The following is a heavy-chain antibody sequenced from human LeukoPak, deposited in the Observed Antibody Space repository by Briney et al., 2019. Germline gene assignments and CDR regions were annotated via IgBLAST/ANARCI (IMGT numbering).Heavy chain of an antibody. CDR3: ARPGEVDTAMVTFHY. V-gene: IGHV1-69*13. CDR2: IIPIFGTA. D-gene: IGHD5-18*01. CDR1: GGTFSSYA. Sequence: ASVTVSCKASGGTFSSYAISWVRQAPGQGLEWMGGIIPIFGTANYAQKFQGRVTITADESTSTAYMELSSLRSEDTAVYYCARPGEVDTAMVTFHYWGQGTLVTVSS. J-gene: IGHJ4*02.